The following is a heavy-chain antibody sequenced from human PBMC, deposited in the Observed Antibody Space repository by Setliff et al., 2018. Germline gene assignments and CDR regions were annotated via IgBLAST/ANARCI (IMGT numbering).Heavy chain of an antibody. CDR1: GYTLTELS. CDR2: FDPEDGET. Sequence: ASVKVSCKVSGYTLTELSMHWVRQAPGKGLEWMGGFDPEDGETIYAQKFQGRVTMTRDTSITTAYMELSSLSSDDTAMYYCARSVHGDYVRLRQNNWLDPWGQGTLVTVSS. CDR3: ARSVHGDYVRLRQNNWLDP. V-gene: IGHV1-24*01. J-gene: IGHJ5*02. D-gene: IGHD4-17*01.